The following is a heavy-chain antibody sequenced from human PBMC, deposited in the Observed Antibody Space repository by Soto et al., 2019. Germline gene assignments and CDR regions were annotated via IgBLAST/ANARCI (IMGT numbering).Heavy chain of an antibody. D-gene: IGHD6-13*01. V-gene: IGHV3-23*01. CDR2: IGSGSP. Sequence: EVQLLESGGGLVQPGGSLRLSCAASGFTFSGYAMSWVRQAPGKGLEWVSAIGSGSPFYADSVKGRFPISRDNANSMLYLQMNSLRADDTAVYFCAQDLGSSWYHYNSFAPGGQGTLVTVSS. J-gene: IGHJ5*02. CDR1: GFTFSGYA. CDR3: AQDLGSSWYHYNSFAP.